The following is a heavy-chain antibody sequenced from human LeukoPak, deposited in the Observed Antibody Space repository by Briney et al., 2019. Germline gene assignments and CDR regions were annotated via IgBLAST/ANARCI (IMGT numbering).Heavy chain of an antibody. V-gene: IGHV1-18*01. CDR2: ISAYNGNT. Sequence: ASVKVSCKASGYTFTSYGISWVRQAPGQGLEWMGWISAYNGNTNSAQKLQGRVTMTTDTSTSTAYMELRSLRSDDTAVYYCARVNFGMIVVGYDYWGQGTLVTVSS. D-gene: IGHD3-22*01. CDR3: ARVNFGMIVVGYDY. J-gene: IGHJ4*02. CDR1: GYTFTSYG.